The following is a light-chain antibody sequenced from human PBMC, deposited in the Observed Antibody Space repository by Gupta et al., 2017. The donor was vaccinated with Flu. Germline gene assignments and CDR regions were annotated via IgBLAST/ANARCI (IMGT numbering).Light chain of an antibody. Sequence: SGQSSYAIAWHQQQPEKGPRYLMKLNSDGSHSKGDGIPDRFSGSSSGAERYLTISSLQSEDEADYYCQTWGTGIWVFGGGTKLTVL. J-gene: IGLJ3*02. V-gene: IGLV4-69*01. CDR1: SGQSSYA. CDR3: QTWGTGIWV. CDR2: LNSDGSH.